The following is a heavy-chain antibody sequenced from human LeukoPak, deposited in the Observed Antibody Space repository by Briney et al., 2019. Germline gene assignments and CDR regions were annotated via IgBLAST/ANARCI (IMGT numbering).Heavy chain of an antibody. Sequence: GGSLRLSCAASGFTFSSYSMNWVRQAPGKGLEWVSSISSSSSCIYYADSVKGQFTISRDNAKNSLYLQMNSLRAEDTAVYYCARDNWNDDGLDYWGQGTLVTVSS. CDR1: GFTFSSYS. V-gene: IGHV3-21*01. D-gene: IGHD1-1*01. J-gene: IGHJ4*02. CDR3: ARDNWNDDGLDY. CDR2: ISSSSSCI.